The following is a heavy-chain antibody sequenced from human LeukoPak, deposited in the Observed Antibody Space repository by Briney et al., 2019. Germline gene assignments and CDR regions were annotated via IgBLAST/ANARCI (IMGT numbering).Heavy chain of an antibody. V-gene: IGHV3-21*01. CDR3: AREAPHYSSSCDY. D-gene: IGHD6-6*01. Sequence: RGSLRLSCAASGFTFDDYAMHWVRQAPGKGLEWVSSISISSSHIYYADSVKGRFTISRDNAKNSLYLQMNSLRAEDTAVYYCAREAPHYSSSCDYWGQGTLVTVSS. CDR2: ISISSSHI. CDR1: GFTFDDYA. J-gene: IGHJ4*02.